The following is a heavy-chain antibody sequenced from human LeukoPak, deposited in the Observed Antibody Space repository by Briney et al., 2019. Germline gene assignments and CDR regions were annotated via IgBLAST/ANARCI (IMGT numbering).Heavy chain of an antibody. J-gene: IGHJ4*02. CDR3: ARRLEYSGSKGVFDY. CDR1: GFTVTSNY. V-gene: IGHV3-66*01. Sequence: GGSLRLSCAASGFTVTSNYMTWVRQAPGKGLEWVSIIYSGGYTDYADSVKGRFTISRDNSKNTLYIQMNSLRAEDTAVYYCARRLEYSGSKGVFDYWGQGTLVTVSS. CDR2: IYSGGYT. D-gene: IGHD1-26*01.